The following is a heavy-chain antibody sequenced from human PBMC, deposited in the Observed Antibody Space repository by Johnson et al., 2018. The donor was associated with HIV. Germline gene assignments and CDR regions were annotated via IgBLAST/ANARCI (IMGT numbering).Heavy chain of an antibody. CDR2: IYSGGRT. Sequence: VQLVESGGGLVQPGGSLRLSCAASGFTVNSNYINWVRQAPGKGLACVSGIYSGGRTYYADSVAGRFTISRDNSKNTLYLQMNSLRAEDTAVYFCARDRRYYDSSGYYHDAFDIWGQGTMVTVSS. CDR3: ARDRRYYDSSGYYHDAFDI. V-gene: IGHV3-66*01. D-gene: IGHD3-22*01. CDR1: GFTVNSNY. J-gene: IGHJ3*02.